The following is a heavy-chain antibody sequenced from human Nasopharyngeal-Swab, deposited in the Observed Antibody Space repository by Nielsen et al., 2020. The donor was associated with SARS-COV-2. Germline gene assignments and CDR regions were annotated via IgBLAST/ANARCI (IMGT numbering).Heavy chain of an antibody. D-gene: IGHD5-12*01. CDR1: GNSFTTYW. J-gene: IGHJ6*02. CDR3: VRPEGVATSFKYYFQYGMDV. Sequence: GGSLRLSCQVSGNSFTTYWIAWVRQMPGKGLEWVGIIYPHDSDTRYSPSFQGQVTISADKSISTAYLQRSSLKASDTAMYYCVRPEGVATSFKYYFQYGMDVWGQGTMVTVPS. V-gene: IGHV5-51*01. CDR2: IYPHDSDT.